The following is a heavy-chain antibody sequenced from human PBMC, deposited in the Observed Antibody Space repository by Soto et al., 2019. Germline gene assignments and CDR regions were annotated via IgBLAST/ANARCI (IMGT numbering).Heavy chain of an antibody. Sequence: QVHLVESGGGVVQPGRSLRLSCEASGFTFSNYGTHWVRQAPGEGLEWVAHISYDGSNEHYTDSVKGRFTISRDNSKNMVFLHMNSPIPEDTASYHCAKDTYFRDSSGYYVFDYWGQGTLVTVSS. D-gene: IGHD3-22*01. J-gene: IGHJ4*02. CDR1: GFTFSNYG. V-gene: IGHV3-30*18. CDR2: ISYDGSNE. CDR3: AKDTYFRDSSGYYVFDY.